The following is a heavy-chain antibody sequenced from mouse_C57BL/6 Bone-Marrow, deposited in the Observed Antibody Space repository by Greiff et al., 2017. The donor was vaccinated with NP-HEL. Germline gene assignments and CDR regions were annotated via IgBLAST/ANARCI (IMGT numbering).Heavy chain of an antibody. CDR3: ARGWLLRRSWFAY. J-gene: IGHJ3*01. D-gene: IGHD2-3*01. CDR1: GFTFSSYA. V-gene: IGHV5-4*03. CDR2: ISDGGSYT. Sequence: EVKLMESGGGLVKPGGSLKLSCAASGFTFSSYAMSWVRQTPEKRLEWVATISDGGSYTYYPDNVKGRFTISRDNAKNNLYLHMSHLKSEDTAMYYCARGWLLRRSWFAYWGKGTLVTVSA.